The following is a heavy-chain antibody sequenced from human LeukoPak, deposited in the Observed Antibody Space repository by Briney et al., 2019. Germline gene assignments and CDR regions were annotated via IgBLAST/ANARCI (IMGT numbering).Heavy chain of an antibody. J-gene: IGHJ4*02. Sequence: ASVKVSCKASGYTFTSYYMHWVRQAPGQGLEWMGIINPSGGSTSYAQKFQGRVTMTRDTSTSTVYMELSSLRSEDTAVYYCATISSGWTLLDYWGQGTLVTVSS. CDR1: GYTFTSYY. CDR2: INPSGGST. D-gene: IGHD6-19*01. CDR3: ATISSGWTLLDY. V-gene: IGHV1-46*01.